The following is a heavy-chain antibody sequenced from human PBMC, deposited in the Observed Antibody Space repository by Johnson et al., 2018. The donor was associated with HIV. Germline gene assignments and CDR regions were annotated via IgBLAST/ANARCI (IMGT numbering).Heavy chain of an antibody. V-gene: IGHV3-30*04. CDR3: ARDQGELRRTNAFDI. CDR2: ISYDVSNK. D-gene: IGHD1-14*01. CDR1: GFTFSSYA. J-gene: IGHJ3*02. Sequence: QVQLVESGGGVVQPGRSLRLSCAASGFTFSSYAMHWVRQAPVKGLEWVAVISYDVSNKFYADSVKGRFTISRDNSKNTLYLQMNSLRHEDTAVYYCARDQGELRRTNAFDIWGQGTMVTVSS.